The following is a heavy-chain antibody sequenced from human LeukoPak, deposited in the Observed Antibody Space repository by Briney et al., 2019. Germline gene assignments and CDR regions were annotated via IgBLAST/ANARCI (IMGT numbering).Heavy chain of an antibody. D-gene: IGHD1-14*01. V-gene: IGHV1-46*01. CDR2: INPSGGDT. J-gene: IGHJ4*02. Sequence: ASVKVSCKASGYTFTSYYMHWVRQAPGQGLEWMGIINPSGGDTSYAQKFQGRLTMSRDTSTNTVYMELTSLRSEDTAVYYCAREVMDNLRFDYWGQGTLVTVSS. CDR1: GYTFTSYY. CDR3: AREVMDNLRFDY.